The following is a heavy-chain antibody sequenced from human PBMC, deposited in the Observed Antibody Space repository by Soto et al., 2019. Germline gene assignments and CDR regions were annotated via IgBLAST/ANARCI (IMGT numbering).Heavy chain of an antibody. D-gene: IGHD1-26*01. V-gene: IGHV1-69*13. Sequence: SEKVSCKASGGTFSSYAISWVRQAPGQGLEWMGGIIPIFGTANYAQKFQGRVTITADESTSTAYMELSSLRSEDTAVYYCARVGSQVGATMMDRDYYYGMDVWGQGTTVTVSS. J-gene: IGHJ6*02. CDR1: GGTFSSYA. CDR3: ARVGSQVGATMMDRDYYYGMDV. CDR2: IIPIFGTA.